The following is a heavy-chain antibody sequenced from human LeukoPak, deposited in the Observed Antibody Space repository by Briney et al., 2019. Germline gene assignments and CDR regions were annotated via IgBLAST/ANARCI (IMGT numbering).Heavy chain of an antibody. CDR2: IRYDGRNK. J-gene: IGHJ4*02. CDR3: AKHGLPLVVISAPLDY. Sequence: GRSLSLSCAASGLTFISYSIHWVRQAPGKGLEWVAFIRYDGRNKYYADSVKSQYTSSRDNYKNTVYLQMNSLRAEDTAVYYCAKHGLPLVVISAPLDYWGQGTLVTVAS. CDR1: GLTFISYS. V-gene: IGHV3-30*02. D-gene: IGHD2-15*01.